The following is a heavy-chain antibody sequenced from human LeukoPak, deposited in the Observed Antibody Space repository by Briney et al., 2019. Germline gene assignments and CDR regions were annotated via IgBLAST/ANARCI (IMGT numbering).Heavy chain of an antibody. D-gene: IGHD3-22*01. J-gene: IGHJ4*02. CDR1: GGSISRGGYY. V-gene: IGHV4-30-4*08. CDR2: IYYSGST. CDR3: ARETPYYYDSSGYYY. Sequence: SETLSLTCTVSGGSISRGGYYWSWIRQPPGKGLEWIGYIYYSGSTYYNPSLKSRVTISVDTSKNQFSLKLSSVTAADTAVYYCARETPYYYDSSGYYYWGQGTLVTVSS.